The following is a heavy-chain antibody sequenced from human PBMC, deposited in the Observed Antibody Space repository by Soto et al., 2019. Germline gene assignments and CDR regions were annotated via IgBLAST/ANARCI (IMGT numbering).Heavy chain of an antibody. D-gene: IGHD3-10*01. CDR3: ARGLGP. V-gene: IGHV4-30-2*01. CDR2: IYHSGST. CDR1: GGSMSSGGYF. Sequence: PSETLSLTCAVSGGSMSSGGYFWSWIRQPPGKGLEWIGYIYHSGSTYYNPSLKSRVTISVDRSKNQFSLKLNSVTAADTGVYYCARGLGPWGQGTLVTVSS. J-gene: IGHJ5*02.